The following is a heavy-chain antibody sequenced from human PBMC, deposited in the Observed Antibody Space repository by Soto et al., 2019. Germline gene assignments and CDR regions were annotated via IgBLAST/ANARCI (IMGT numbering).Heavy chain of an antibody. CDR2: ISHSGST. J-gene: IGHJ4*02. CDR1: GGSTSSGGYS. Sequence: QLQLKESGSGLVMPSQTMSLTCAVSGGSTSSGGYSWSWLRQPPGEGLEWIGYISHSGSTYYNPSLKSRVTISVDRFKNQFSLKLSSVTAADTAVYYCARGGLLPDYWGQGTLVTVSS. V-gene: IGHV4-30-2*01. CDR3: ARGGLLPDY. D-gene: IGHD6-19*01.